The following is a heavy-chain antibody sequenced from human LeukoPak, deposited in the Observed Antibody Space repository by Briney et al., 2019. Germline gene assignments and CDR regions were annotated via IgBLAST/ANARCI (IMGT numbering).Heavy chain of an antibody. CDR3: AKGPSIAAAGGYYYGMDV. CDR1: GYTFTSYG. J-gene: IGHJ6*02. D-gene: IGHD6-13*01. V-gene: IGHV1-18*01. Sequence: ASVQVSCKASGYTFTSYGISWVRQAPGQGLEWMGWIATYNGNTKYAQKFQGRVTVTTDTFTSTAYMELRSLRSDDTAVYYCAKGPSIAAAGGYYYGMDVCCQGTTAIVSS. CDR2: IATYNGNT.